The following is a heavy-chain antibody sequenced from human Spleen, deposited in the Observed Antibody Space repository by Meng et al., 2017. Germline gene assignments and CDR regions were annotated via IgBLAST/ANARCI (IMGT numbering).Heavy chain of an antibody. D-gene: IGHD4-17*01. V-gene: IGHV6-1*01. J-gene: IGHJ4*02. CDR2: TYYRSKWYN. CDR1: GDSVSSNSGA. Sequence: QVQLQQSGPGLVKPSQTPSVTCAISGDSVSSNSGAWNWIRQSPSRGLEWLGRTYYRSKWYNEYAVSVKSRITINPDTSKNQLSLQLSSVTPEDTAVYYCARGVTTFDYWGQGTLVTVSS. CDR3: ARGVTTFDY.